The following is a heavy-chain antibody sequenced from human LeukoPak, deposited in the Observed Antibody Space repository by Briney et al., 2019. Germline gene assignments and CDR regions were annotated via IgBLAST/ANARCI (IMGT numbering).Heavy chain of an antibody. D-gene: IGHD3-10*01. Sequence: SETLSLTCAVYGGSFSGYYWSWIRQPAGKGLEWIGRIYTSGSTNYNPSLKSRVTMSVDTSKNQFSQKLSSVTAADTAVYYCASAVSRGGSNAFDIWGQGTMVTVSS. CDR3: ASAVSRGGSNAFDI. CDR1: GGSFSGYY. CDR2: IYTSGST. J-gene: IGHJ3*02. V-gene: IGHV4-59*10.